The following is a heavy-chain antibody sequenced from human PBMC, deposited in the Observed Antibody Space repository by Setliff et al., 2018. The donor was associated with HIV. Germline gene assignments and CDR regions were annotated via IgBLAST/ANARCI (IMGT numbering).Heavy chain of an antibody. D-gene: IGHD6-6*01. CDR2: SSTSGCT. CDR1: GGSISGSA. CDR3: ARASSSSLFDY. V-gene: IGHV4-4*08. J-gene: IGHJ4*02. Sequence: SETLSLTCSVSGGSISGSAWSWIRQPPGKGLEWIGYSSTSGCTNYNPSLKSRVTISVDTSKNQFSLKLSSVTAADTAVYYCARASSSSLFDYWGQGTLVTVSS.